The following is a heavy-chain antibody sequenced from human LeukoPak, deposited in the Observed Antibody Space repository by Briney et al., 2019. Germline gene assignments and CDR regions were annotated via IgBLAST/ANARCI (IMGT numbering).Heavy chain of an antibody. J-gene: IGHJ4*02. CDR2: IKQDGSEK. D-gene: IGHD4-17*01. CDR1: GFTFSNYW. Sequence: GGSLRLSCAASGFTFSNYWMSWVRQAPGKGLEWVANIKQDGSEKYHVDSVKGRFTISRDNAKNSLYLQMNSLRAGDTAMYYCARAPGDPPNYWGQGTLVTVSS. V-gene: IGHV3-7*03. CDR3: ARAPGDPPNY.